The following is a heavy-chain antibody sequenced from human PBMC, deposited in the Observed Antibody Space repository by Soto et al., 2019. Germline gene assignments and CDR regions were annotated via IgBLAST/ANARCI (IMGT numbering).Heavy chain of an antibody. Sequence: GESLKISCKGSGYSFTSYWISWVRQMPGKGLEWMGRIDPSDSYTNYSPSFQGHVTISADKSISTAYLQWSSLKASDTAMYYCARTGSPHNWFDPWGQGTLVTVSS. J-gene: IGHJ5*02. CDR1: GYSFTSYW. CDR2: IDPSDSYT. V-gene: IGHV5-10-1*01. CDR3: ARTGSPHNWFDP.